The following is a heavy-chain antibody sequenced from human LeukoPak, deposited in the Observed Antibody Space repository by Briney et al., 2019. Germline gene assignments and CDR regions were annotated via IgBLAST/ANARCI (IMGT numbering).Heavy chain of an antibody. V-gene: IGHV3-53*01. J-gene: IGHJ6*02. Sequence: HTGGPLRLSCAASGFTVSSNYMSWVRQAPGKGLEWVSVIYSGGSTYYADSVKGRFTISRDNSKTTLYLQMNSLRAEDTAVYYCARVERSPYYYGMDVWGQGTTVTVSS. CDR1: GFTVSSNY. CDR3: ARVERSPYYYGMDV. D-gene: IGHD5-24*01. CDR2: IYSGGST.